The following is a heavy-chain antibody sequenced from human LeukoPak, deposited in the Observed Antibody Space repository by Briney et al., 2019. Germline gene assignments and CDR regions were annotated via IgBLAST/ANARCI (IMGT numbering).Heavy chain of an antibody. CDR3: AREGRVSGYDFDC. Sequence: GGSLRLSCAASGFTFSSYWMPWVRQAPGKGLVWVSRINSDGSSITCADSVRGRFTISRDNAKNTLYLQMNSLRVEDTAVYYCAREGRVSGYDFDCWGQGTLVTVSS. CDR2: INSDGSSI. J-gene: IGHJ4*02. D-gene: IGHD5-12*01. V-gene: IGHV3-74*03. CDR1: GFTFSSYW.